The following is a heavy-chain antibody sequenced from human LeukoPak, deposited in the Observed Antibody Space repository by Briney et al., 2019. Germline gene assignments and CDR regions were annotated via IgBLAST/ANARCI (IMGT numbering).Heavy chain of an antibody. V-gene: IGHV1-2*04. D-gene: IGHD1-26*01. Sequence: ASVKVSCKASGYTFTSYGISWVRQASGQGLEWMGWINPNSGGTNYAQKFQGWVTMTRDTSISTAYMELSRLRSDDTAVYYCARSGSGSYALDYWGQGTLVTVSS. J-gene: IGHJ4*02. CDR3: ARSGSGSYALDY. CDR2: INPNSGGT. CDR1: GYTFTSYG.